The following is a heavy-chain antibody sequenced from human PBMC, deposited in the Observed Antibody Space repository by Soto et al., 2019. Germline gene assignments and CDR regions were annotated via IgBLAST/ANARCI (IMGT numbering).Heavy chain of an antibody. Sequence: SVKVTCKASGYSVSSNGSRWVRQAPGQGLEWMGWIDPYNGKTNYEQKFQGRVTMTKDTSTRTAYMELRNLRSDDTALYYCAKGRSYYYYYGVDVWGQGTTVTVSS. CDR1: GYSVSSNG. CDR2: IDPYNGKT. J-gene: IGHJ6*02. V-gene: IGHV1-18*01. CDR3: AKGRSYYYYYGVDV.